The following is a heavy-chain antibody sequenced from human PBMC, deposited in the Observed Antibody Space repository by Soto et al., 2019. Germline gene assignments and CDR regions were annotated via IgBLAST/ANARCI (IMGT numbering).Heavy chain of an antibody. D-gene: IGHD1-7*01. J-gene: IGHJ6*03. CDR1: GDSVSSNSAA. CDR3: AGTTSLQWCYMDV. V-gene: IGHV6-1*01. Sequence: SQTLSLTCAISGDSVSSNSAAWNWIRQSPSRGLEWLGRTYYRSRWYNDYAVSVKSRITVNPDTSKNQFSLHLNSVTPEDTAVYYWAGTTSLQWCYMDVWDKGTTVTVSS. CDR2: TYYRSRWYN.